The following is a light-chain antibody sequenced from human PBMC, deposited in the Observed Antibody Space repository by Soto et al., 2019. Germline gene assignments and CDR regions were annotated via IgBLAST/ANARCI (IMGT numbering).Light chain of an antibody. V-gene: IGKV1-9*01. CDR3: QHYNSYSEA. CDR2: AAS. Sequence: IQLTKSPSFVSASVLDRVTMSFLACQVINTYLAWYQQKPGRAPKLLIYAASTLQSGVPSRFSGSGSGTEFTLTISSLQPNDFATYYCQHYNSYSEAFGQGTKVDIK. J-gene: IGKJ1*01. CDR1: QVINTY.